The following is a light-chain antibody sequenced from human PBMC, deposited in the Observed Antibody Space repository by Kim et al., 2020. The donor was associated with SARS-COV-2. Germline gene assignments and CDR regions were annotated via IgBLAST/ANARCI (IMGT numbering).Light chain of an antibody. V-gene: IGLV1-44*01. J-gene: IGLJ3*02. CDR3: AAWDDSLNGPV. CDR2: SNN. Sequence: VLTQPPSASGTPGQRVTISCSGSSSNIGSNTVNWYQQVPGTAPKLLIYSNNQRPSGVPDRFSGSKSGTSASLAISGLQSEDEADYYCAAWDDSLNGPVFGGGTQLTVL. CDR1: SSNIGSNT.